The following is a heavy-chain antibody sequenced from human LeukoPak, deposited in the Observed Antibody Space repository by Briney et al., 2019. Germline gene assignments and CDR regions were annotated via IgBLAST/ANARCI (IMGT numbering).Heavy chain of an antibody. CDR1: GYTFTSYG. J-gene: IGHJ4*02. D-gene: IGHD3-22*01. CDR2: ISGYNGNT. CDR3: ARGSTARYYYDSSGYYRGAVDY. V-gene: IGHV1-18*01. Sequence: ASVKVSCKASGYTFTSYGITWVRQAPGQGLERMGWISGYNGNTNYAQKFQGRVTMTTDTSTNTAYMELRSLRSDDTAVYYCARGSTARYYYDSSGYYRGAVDYWGQGTLVTISS.